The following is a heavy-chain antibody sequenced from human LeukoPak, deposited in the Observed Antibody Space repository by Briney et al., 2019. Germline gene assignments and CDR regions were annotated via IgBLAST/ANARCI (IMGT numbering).Heavy chain of an antibody. D-gene: IGHD3-22*01. CDR3: ARSNYYDNSGYYDY. J-gene: IGHJ4*02. CDR1: GFTFSDYY. Sequence: GGSLRLSCAASGFTFSDYYMSWIRQAPGKGLEWVSYISSSGSTIYYADSVKGRFTISSDNAKNSLYLQMNSLRAEDTAVYYCARSNYYDNSGYYDYWGQGTLVTVSS. V-gene: IGHV3-11*04. CDR2: ISSSGSTI.